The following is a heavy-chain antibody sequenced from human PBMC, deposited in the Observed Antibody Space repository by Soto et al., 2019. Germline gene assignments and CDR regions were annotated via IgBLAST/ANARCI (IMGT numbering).Heavy chain of an antibody. CDR2: ISYDGSNK. V-gene: IGHV3-30-3*01. D-gene: IGHD6-6*01. CDR1: GFTFSSYA. CDR3: AGRQWEYRSDPYWFDP. Sequence: QVQLVESGGGVVQPGRSLRLSCAASGFTFSSYAMHWVRQAPGKGLEWVAVISYDGSNKYYADSVKGRFTISRDNSKNTLYLQMNSLRAEDTAVYYCAGRQWEYRSDPYWFDPWGQGTLVTVSS. J-gene: IGHJ5*02.